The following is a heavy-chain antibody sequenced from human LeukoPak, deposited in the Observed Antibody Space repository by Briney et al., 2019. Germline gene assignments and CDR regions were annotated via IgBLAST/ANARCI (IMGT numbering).Heavy chain of an antibody. CDR2: ISYDGSNK. V-gene: IGHV3-30*18. CDR3: AKEQQHHPGGMDV. CDR1: GFTFSSYG. Sequence: GGSLRLSCAASGFTFSSYGMHWVRQAPGKGLEWVAVISYDGSNKYYADSVKGRFTISRDNSKNTLYLQMNNLRAEDTAVYYCAKEQQHHPGGMDVWGQGTTVTVSS. D-gene: IGHD6-13*01. J-gene: IGHJ6*02.